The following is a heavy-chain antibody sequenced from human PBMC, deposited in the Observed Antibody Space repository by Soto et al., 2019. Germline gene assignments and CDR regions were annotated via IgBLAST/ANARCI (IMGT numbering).Heavy chain of an antibody. Sequence: SVKVSFRASCYTFTSYGISWVREAPGQGLEWMGWISAYNGNTNYAQKLQGRVTMTTDTSTSTAYMELRSLRSDDTAVYYCARVRDFWSGFRLDVWGQGTTVTVSS. V-gene: IGHV1-18*04. J-gene: IGHJ6*02. CDR1: CYTFTSYG. CDR3: ARVRDFWSGFRLDV. D-gene: IGHD3-3*01. CDR2: ISAYNGNT.